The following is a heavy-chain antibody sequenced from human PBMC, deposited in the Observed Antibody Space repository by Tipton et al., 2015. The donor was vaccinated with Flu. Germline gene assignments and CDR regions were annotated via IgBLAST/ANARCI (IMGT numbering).Heavy chain of an antibody. J-gene: IGHJ4*02. CDR1: GFRFSGFG. CDR3: AKDGWDTSGWYPFGY. D-gene: IGHD6-19*01. V-gene: IGHV3-30*02. Sequence: SLRLSCAASGFRFSGFGMHWVRQAPGEGLEWVAHIRSDETTEYADSVKGRFTISRDDSKNALYLLMNSLRVEGTAVYYCAKDGWDTSGWYPFGYWGQGTLVTVSS. CDR2: IRSDETTE.